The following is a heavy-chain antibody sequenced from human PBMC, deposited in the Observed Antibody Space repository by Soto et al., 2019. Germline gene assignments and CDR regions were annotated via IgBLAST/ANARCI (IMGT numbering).Heavy chain of an antibody. Sequence: PGGSLRLSCAACGFTFSSYGMHWVRQAPGKGLEWVAVIWYDGSNKYYADSVKGRFTISRDNSKNTLYLQMNSLRAEDTAVYYCARDKGGWFGELYAFDIWCQGTMVT. CDR2: IWYDGSNK. V-gene: IGHV3-33*01. CDR1: GFTFSSYG. CDR3: ARDKGGWFGELYAFDI. J-gene: IGHJ3*02. D-gene: IGHD3-10*01.